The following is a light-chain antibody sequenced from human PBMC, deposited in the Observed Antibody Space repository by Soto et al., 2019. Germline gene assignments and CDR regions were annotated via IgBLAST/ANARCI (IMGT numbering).Light chain of an antibody. CDR1: QGIRND. CDR3: QQSYSSRWT. V-gene: IGKV1-39*01. J-gene: IGKJ1*01. CDR2: AAY. Sequence: IQMTQSPSSLSASVGDRVTITCRASQGIRNDLGWYQQKPGKAPKLLIFAAYNLHSGVPARFSGSGSATAFTLTISSLQPEDFATYYCQQSYSSRWTFGQGTKVDIK.